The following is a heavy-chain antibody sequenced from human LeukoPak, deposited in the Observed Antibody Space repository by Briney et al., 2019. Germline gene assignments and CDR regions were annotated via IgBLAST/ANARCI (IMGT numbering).Heavy chain of an antibody. CDR3: AGPPPAAAGTPYYYGMDV. Sequence: ASVKVSCKASGYTFTNYGITWVRQAPGQGLEWMGWINVYNGNASYAQKLQGRVAMTTDTSTITAYMELRRLRSDDTAVYYCAGPPPAAAGTPYYYGMDVWGQGTTVTVSS. J-gene: IGHJ6*02. V-gene: IGHV1-18*01. CDR1: GYTFTNYG. D-gene: IGHD6-13*01. CDR2: INVYNGNA.